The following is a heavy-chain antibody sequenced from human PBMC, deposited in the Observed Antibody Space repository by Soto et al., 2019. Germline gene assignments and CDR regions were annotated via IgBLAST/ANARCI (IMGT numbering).Heavy chain of an antibody. CDR1: GYTFTSYA. Sequence: QVQLVQSGAEVKKPGASVKVSCKASGYTFTSYAMHWVRQAPGQRLEWMGWINAGNGNTKYSQKFQGRVTITRDTSASTAYMELSSLRSEDTAVYYCASSGSGSYYNPYYYYYGMGVWGQGTTVTVSS. V-gene: IGHV1-3*01. CDR3: ASSGSGSYYNPYYYYYGMGV. J-gene: IGHJ6*02. CDR2: INAGNGNT. D-gene: IGHD3-10*01.